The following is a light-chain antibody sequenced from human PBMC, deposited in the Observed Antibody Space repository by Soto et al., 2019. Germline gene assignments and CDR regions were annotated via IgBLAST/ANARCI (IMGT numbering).Light chain of an antibody. CDR3: QQANSFPRT. V-gene: IGKV1-12*01. CDR1: QGISSR. CDR2: AAS. Sequence: DIQMTQSPSSVSASVVARVTITCRASQGISSRLAWYQQKPGKAPNLLTYAASNLQSGVPSRFSGSGSETDFTLTIGSLQPEDFANYYCQQANSFPRTFGGRTKVEIK. J-gene: IGKJ4*01.